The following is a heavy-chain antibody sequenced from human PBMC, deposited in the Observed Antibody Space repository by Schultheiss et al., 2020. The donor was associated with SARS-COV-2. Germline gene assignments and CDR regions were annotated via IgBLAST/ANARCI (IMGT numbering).Heavy chain of an antibody. CDR3: ARRISGRDAFDI. Sequence: GGSLRLSCAASGFTVSSNYMSWVRQAPGKGLEWVSVIYSGGSTYYADSVKGRFTISRDNSKNTLYLQMNSLRAEDTAVYYCARRISGRDAFDIWGQGTMVTVSS. J-gene: IGHJ3*02. D-gene: IGHD3-10*01. CDR1: GFTVSSNY. V-gene: IGHV3-53*01. CDR2: IYSGGST.